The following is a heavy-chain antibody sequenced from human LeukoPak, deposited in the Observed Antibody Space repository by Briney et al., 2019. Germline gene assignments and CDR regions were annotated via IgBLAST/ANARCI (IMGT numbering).Heavy chain of an antibody. J-gene: IGHJ4*02. D-gene: IGHD3-22*01. V-gene: IGHV4-34*01. CDR1: AGSLSGYY. CDR3: ALHEIQWFFTRSSGSYFDY. CDR2: VNHSGST. Sequence: PSESLSLTCAVYAGSLSGYYCSWIRQPPGKGLEWIGEVNHSGSTNYNPSLKLRVTISVETSKNQLSLQLSSVTAADTAVYYCALHEIQWFFTRSSGSYFDYWGQGTLVTVSS.